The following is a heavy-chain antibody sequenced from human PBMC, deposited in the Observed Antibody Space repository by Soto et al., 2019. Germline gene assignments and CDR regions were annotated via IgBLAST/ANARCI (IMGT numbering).Heavy chain of an antibody. V-gene: IGHV3-30*04. CDR2: ISYDGSNK. CDR3: ARESLGGTDVPFDI. Sequence: GGSLRLSCAASGFTFSSYAMHWVRQAPGKGLEWVAVISYDGSNKYYADSVKGRFTISRDNSKNTLYLQMNGLRAEDTAVYYGARESLGGTDVPFDIWGQGTMVTVSS. J-gene: IGHJ3*02. D-gene: IGHD3-16*01. CDR1: GFTFSSYA.